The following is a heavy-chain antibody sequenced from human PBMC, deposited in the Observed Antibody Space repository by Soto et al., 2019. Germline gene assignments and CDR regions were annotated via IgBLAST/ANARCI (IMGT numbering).Heavy chain of an antibody. CDR2: IYYSGST. J-gene: IGHJ6*02. Sequence: SETLSLTCTVSGGSISSGGYYWSWIRQHPGKGLEWIGYIYYSGSTYYNPSLKSRVTISVDTSKNQFSLKLSSVTAADTAVYYCARGGSAITIFGVVTKPPYYYYGMDVWGQGTTVTVSS. CDR1: GGSISSGGYY. V-gene: IGHV4-31*03. CDR3: ARGGSAITIFGVVTKPPYYYYGMDV. D-gene: IGHD3-3*01.